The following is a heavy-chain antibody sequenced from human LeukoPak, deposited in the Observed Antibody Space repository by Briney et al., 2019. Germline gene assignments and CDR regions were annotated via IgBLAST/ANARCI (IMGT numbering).Heavy chain of an antibody. CDR1: GGTFSSYA. CDR2: IIPIFGTA. J-gene: IGHJ6*04. CDR3: ARALLRHYDILTGRYYYYGMDV. Sequence: ASVKVSCKASGGTFSSYAISWVRRAPGQGLEWMGGIIPIFGTANYAQKFQGRVTITADESTSTAYMELSSLRSGDTAVYYCARALLRHYDILTGRYYYYGMDVWGKGTTVTVSS. V-gene: IGHV1-69*13. D-gene: IGHD3-9*01.